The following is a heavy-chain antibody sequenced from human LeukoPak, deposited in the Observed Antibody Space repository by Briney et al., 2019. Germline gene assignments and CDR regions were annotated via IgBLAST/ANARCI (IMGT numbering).Heavy chain of an antibody. V-gene: IGHV3-23*01. CDR1: GFTFSNYG. D-gene: IGHD2-15*01. Sequence: PGGSLRLSCAASGFTFSNYGMAWVRQAPGKGLVWVSTIAVVGGNTHYADSVEGRFTISRQDSNNALHLQLNSLRAEDTAIYYCARDCCSGGGPLDIWGQGTLVTVSS. CDR3: ARDCCSGGGPLDI. J-gene: IGHJ4*02. CDR2: IAVVGGNT.